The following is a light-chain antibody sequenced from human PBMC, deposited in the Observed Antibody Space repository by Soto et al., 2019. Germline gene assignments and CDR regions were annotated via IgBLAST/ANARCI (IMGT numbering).Light chain of an antibody. Sequence: QSVLTQPASVSGSPGQSITISCTGTSSDVGGYNYVSWYQQHPGKAPKLMIYDVSNRPSGVSNRFSGSKSGNTASLTISGRQAAYAADYYCSSYTSSSTLVVFGGGTKVTVL. CDR1: SSDVGGYNY. CDR3: SSYTSSSTLVV. V-gene: IGLV2-14*01. J-gene: IGLJ2*01. CDR2: DVS.